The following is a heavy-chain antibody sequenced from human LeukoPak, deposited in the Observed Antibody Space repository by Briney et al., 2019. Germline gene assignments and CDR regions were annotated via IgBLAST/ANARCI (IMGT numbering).Heavy chain of an antibody. CDR2: IWYDGSNK. Sequence: GGSLRLSCAAPGFTFSSYGMHWVRQAPGKGLEWVAVIWYDGSNKYYADSVKGRFTISRDNSKSTLYLQMNSLRAEDTAVYYCARGPQSYSSSHYFDYWGQGTLVTVSS. V-gene: IGHV3-33*01. CDR3: ARGPQSYSSSHYFDY. J-gene: IGHJ4*02. D-gene: IGHD6-13*01. CDR1: GFTFSSYG.